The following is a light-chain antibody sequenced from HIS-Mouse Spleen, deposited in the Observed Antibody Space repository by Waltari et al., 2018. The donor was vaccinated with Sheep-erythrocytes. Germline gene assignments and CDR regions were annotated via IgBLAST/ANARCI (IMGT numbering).Light chain of an antibody. Sequence: QSALTQPASVSGSPGQSITISCTGTSSDVGSYNLVSWYQQHPGKAPKLMIYEGSKRPSGVPERFAGSKSGNTASLTVSGLQAEDEADYYCSSYAGSNNWVFGGGTKLTVL. V-gene: IGLV2-14*02. J-gene: IGLJ3*02. CDR1: SSDVGSYNL. CDR3: SSYAGSNNWV. CDR2: EGS.